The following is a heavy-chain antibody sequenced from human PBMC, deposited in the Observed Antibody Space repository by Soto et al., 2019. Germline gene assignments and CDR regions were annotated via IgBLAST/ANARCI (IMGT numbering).Heavy chain of an antibody. V-gene: IGHV3-48*01. CDR2: ISSSSSTI. Sequence: GGSLRLCCAASGFTFRSHSMNWVRQAPGKGLEWVSYISSSSSTIYYADSVKGRFTISRDNAKNSLYLQMNSLRAEDTAVYYCARDRSGSYPIDIWGQGTMVTVSS. CDR3: ARDRSGSYPIDI. J-gene: IGHJ3*02. CDR1: GFTFRSHS. D-gene: IGHD1-26*01.